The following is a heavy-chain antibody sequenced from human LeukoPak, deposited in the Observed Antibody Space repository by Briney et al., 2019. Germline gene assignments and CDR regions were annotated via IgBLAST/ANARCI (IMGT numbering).Heavy chain of an antibody. V-gene: IGHV4-59*12. CDR1: GGSISSYY. CDR3: ARVQLDISVAGTIGWFDP. CDR2: IYYSGST. D-gene: IGHD6-19*01. Sequence: SETLSLTCTVSGGSISSYYWSWIRQPPGKGLEWIGYIYYSGSTNYNPSLKGRVTISVDTSKNQSSLKLSSVTAADTAVYYCARVQLDISVAGTIGWFDPWGQGTLVTVSS. J-gene: IGHJ5*02.